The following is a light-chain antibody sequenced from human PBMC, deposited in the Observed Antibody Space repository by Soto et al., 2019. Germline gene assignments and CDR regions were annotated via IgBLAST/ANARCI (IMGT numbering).Light chain of an antibody. J-gene: IGKJ1*01. CDR3: QRYDSFRT. CDR1: QSVRSNC. CDR2: GAS. Sequence: EIVLTQSPGTLSLSPGERATLSCRASQSVRSNCLAWYQQKPGQAPRLLIYGASNRATGIPDRFSGSGSGTDFTLTITRLEPEDFAMYYCQRYDSFRTFGQGTKVEI. V-gene: IGKV3-20*01.